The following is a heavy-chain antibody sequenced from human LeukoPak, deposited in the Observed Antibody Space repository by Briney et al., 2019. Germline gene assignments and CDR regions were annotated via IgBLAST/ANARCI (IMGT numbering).Heavy chain of an antibody. J-gene: IGHJ5*02. Sequence: SVKVSCKASGGTFSSYAISWVRQAPGQGLEWMGRIIPILGIANYAQKFQGRVTITADKSTSTAYMELSSLRSEDTAVYYCARVSMGVVVVPVLNWFDPWGQGTLVTVSS. V-gene: IGHV1-69*04. CDR3: ARVSMGVVVVPVLNWFDP. CDR2: IIPILGIA. D-gene: IGHD2-2*01. CDR1: GGTFSSYA.